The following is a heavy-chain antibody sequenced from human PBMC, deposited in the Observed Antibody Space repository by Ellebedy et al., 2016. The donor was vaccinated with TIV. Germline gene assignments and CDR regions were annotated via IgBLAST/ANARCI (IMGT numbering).Heavy chain of an antibody. D-gene: IGHD1-14*01. J-gene: IGHJ4*02. CDR3: AKGRSGTYIHHAFDY. CDR2: IINTGGTT. CDR1: GFTFSSYA. Sequence: GESLKISCAASGFTFSSYAMTWVRQAPGKGLEWVSSIINTGGTTYYADSVKGRFTISRDNSRDTLYLQMNSLRADDTAIYYCAKGRSGTYIHHAFDYWGQGTLVTVSS. V-gene: IGHV3-23*01.